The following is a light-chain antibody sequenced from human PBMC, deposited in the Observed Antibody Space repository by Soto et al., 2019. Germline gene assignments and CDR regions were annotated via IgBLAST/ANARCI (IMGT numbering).Light chain of an antibody. J-gene: IGKJ5*01. CDR3: QQSYSVPVT. CDR2: VAS. Sequence: DIQLTQSPSSLSVSVGDRVTITCRASQSINFYLNWYQQKPGKVPKLLISVASSLQSGVPSRFSGSGSGTDFTLTISSLQPEDFATYYCQQSYSVPVTFGQGTRLEI. V-gene: IGKV1-39*01. CDR1: QSINFY.